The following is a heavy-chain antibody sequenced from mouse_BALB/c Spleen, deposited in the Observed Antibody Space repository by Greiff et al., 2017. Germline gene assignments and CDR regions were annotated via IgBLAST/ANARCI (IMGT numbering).Heavy chain of an antibody. V-gene: IGHV5-6*01. Sequence: EVQRVESGGGLVQPGGSRKLSCAASGFTFSSFGMHWVRQAPEKGLEWVAYISSGGSYTYYPDSVKGRFTISRDNAKNTLYLQMSSLKSEDTAMYYCASHYYGTPHWYFDVWGAGTTVTVSS. CDR2: ISSGGSYT. J-gene: IGHJ1*01. CDR1: GFTFSSFG. CDR3: ASHYYGTPHWYFDV. D-gene: IGHD1-1*01.